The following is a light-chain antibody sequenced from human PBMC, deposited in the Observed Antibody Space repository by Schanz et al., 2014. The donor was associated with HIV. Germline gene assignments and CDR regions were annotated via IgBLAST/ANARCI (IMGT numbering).Light chain of an antibody. CDR1: SSDVGDYNY. J-gene: IGLJ3*02. V-gene: IGLV2-14*01. Sequence: QSALTQPPSASGSPGQSVTISCTGTSSDVGDYNYVSWYQQHPGKAPKLMIYEVTKRPSGISNRFSGSKSGNTASLTIFGLQADDEADYYCSSFRSNTTWVFGGGTKLTVL. CDR2: EVT. CDR3: SSFRSNTTWV.